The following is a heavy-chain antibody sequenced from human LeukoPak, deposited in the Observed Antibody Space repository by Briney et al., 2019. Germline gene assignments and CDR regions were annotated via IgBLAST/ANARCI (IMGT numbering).Heavy chain of an antibody. CDR1: GFTFSSYG. J-gene: IGHJ4*02. CDR3: SKWKAIVLVPAARSPIDY. D-gene: IGHD2-2*01. V-gene: IGHV3-23*01. Sequence: PGGTLRLSCAASGFTFSSYGMSWVRQAPGKGLEWVSAISGSGVSTYYADSVKGRFIISRDTSKNTLYLQMNSLRAEDTAVYYCSKWKAIVLVPAARSPIDYWGQGTLVTVSS. CDR2: ISGSGVST.